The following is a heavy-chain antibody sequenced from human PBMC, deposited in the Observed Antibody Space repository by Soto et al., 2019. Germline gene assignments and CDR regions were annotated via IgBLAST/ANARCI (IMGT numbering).Heavy chain of an antibody. Sequence: SETLSLTCTVSGGSISSYYWSWIRQPPGKGLEWIGYIYYSGSTYYNPSLKSRVTMSVDTSRNKLLLQLNSVTAADTDVYFCASLTLAQDSSGYHIFDYWGLGTLVTVSS. J-gene: IGHJ4*02. D-gene: IGHD3-22*01. CDR2: IYYSGST. V-gene: IGHV4-59*01. CDR1: GGSISSYY. CDR3: ASLTLAQDSSGYHIFDY.